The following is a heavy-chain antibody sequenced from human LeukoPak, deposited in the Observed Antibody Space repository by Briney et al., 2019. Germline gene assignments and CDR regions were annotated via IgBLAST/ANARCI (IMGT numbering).Heavy chain of an antibody. CDR3: AREGQQLVPPLDS. V-gene: IGHV4-4*07. J-gene: IGHJ4*02. Sequence: SETLSLTCTVSGGSISSYYWSWIRQPAGKGLDWVGHIYPSGRTNYNPSLTSRVTIAIDTSKNQFSLKLSSVTAADSAVYFCAREGQQLVPPLDSWGQGTLVTVSS. CDR2: IYPSGRT. D-gene: IGHD6-6*01. CDR1: GGSISSYY.